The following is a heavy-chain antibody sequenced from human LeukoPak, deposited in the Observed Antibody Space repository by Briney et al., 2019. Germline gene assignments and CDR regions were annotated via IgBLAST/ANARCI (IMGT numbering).Heavy chain of an antibody. D-gene: IGHD3-22*01. V-gene: IGHV3-21*01. CDR3: ARYYDSSGYYDY. J-gene: IGHJ4*02. Sequence: GGSLRLSCAASGFTFSSYSMNWVRQAPGKGLEWVSSISSSSSYIYYADSVKGRFTISRDKAKNSLYLQMNSLRAEDTAVYYCARYYDSSGYYDYWGQGTLVTVSS. CDR2: ISSSSSYI. CDR1: GFTFSSYS.